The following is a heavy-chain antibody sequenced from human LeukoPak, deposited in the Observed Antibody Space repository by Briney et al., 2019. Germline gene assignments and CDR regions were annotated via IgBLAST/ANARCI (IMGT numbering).Heavy chain of an antibody. CDR3: ARLRDSSSWFFGY. V-gene: IGHV5-51*01. Sequence: GESLKISCKASGYTFTSNWIAWVRQKPGKGPGWIGIIHPDDSDTMYSPSFQGQVTVSVDKSMSTTFLQWSSLKTSDTATYYCARLRDSSSWFFGYWGQGTLVTVSP. CDR1: GYTFTSNW. CDR2: IHPDDSDT. J-gene: IGHJ4*02. D-gene: IGHD6-13*01.